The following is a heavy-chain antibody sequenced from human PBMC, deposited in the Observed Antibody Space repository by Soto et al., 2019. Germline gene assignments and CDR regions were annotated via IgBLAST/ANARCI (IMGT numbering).Heavy chain of an antibody. Sequence: ASVKVSCKASGGTFSSYAISWVRQAPGQGLEWMGGIIPIFGTANYAQKFQGRVTITADKSTSTAYMELSSLRSEDTAVYYCAREGYGYTHYYYYGMDVCGQWTTVTVS. CDR2: IIPIFGTA. CDR3: AREGYGYTHYYYYGMDV. D-gene: IGHD5-18*01. CDR1: GGTFSSYA. V-gene: IGHV1-69*06. J-gene: IGHJ6*02.